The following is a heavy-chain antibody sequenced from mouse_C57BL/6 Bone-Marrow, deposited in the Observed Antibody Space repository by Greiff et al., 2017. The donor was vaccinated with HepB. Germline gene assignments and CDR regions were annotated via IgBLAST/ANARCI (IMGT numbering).Heavy chain of an antibody. J-gene: IGHJ2*01. CDR2: ISSGGSYT. D-gene: IGHD4-1*01. CDR1: GFTFSSYG. CDR3: ARPLTGFDY. V-gene: IGHV5-6*01. Sequence: VQLKESGGDLVKPGGSLKLSCAASGFTFSSYGMSWVRQTPDKRLEWVATISSGGSYTYYPDSVKGRFTISRDNAKNTLYLQMSSLKSEDTAMYYCARPLTGFDYWGQGTTLTVSS.